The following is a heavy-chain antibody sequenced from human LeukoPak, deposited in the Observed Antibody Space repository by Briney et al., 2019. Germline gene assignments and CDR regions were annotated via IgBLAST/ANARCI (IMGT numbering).Heavy chain of an antibody. CDR2: YYYTGTT. D-gene: IGHD3-22*01. CDR1: GGSISSSSYY. J-gene: IGHJ5*02. Sequence: SETLSVTCTVSGGSISSSSYYWGWIRQPPGKGLEWIGAYYYTGTTYSNPSLKSRVTISVDTSKNQFSLKLTSVTAADTAVYYCARARPDYFDSSGNWFDAWGQGTLVTVSS. V-gene: IGHV4-39*07. CDR3: ARARPDYFDSSGNWFDA.